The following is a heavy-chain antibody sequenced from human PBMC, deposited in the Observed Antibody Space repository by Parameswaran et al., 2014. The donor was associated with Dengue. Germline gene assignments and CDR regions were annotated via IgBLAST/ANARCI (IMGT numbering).Heavy chain of an antibody. J-gene: IGHJ4*02. Sequence: ASVKVSCKASGYTFTGYYMHWVRQAPGQGLEWMGWINPNSGGTNYAQKFQGRVTMTRDTSISTAYMELSRLRSDDTAVYYCARDRSTVTTSPSTEFDYWGQGTLVTVSS. CDR1: GYTFTGYY. D-gene: IGHD4-11*01. V-gene: IGHV1-2*02. CDR2: INPNSGGT. CDR3: ARDRSTVTTSPSTEFDY.